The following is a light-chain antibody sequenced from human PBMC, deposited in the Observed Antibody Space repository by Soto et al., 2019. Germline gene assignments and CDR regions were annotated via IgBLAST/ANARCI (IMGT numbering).Light chain of an antibody. CDR1: SGSIDSDY. V-gene: IGLV6-57*03. Sequence: NFMLTQPHSVSESPGKTVTISCTRSSGSIDSDYVHWYQQRPGSAPTTVIYEDNERPSGVPDRFSGSLDSSSNSASLTISGLKTEDEADYYCQSYDSTNVIFGGGTQLTVL. CDR3: QSYDSTNVI. J-gene: IGLJ2*01. CDR2: EDN.